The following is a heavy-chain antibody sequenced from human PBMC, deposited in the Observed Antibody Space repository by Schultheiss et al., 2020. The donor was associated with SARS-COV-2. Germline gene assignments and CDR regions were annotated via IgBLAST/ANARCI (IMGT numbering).Heavy chain of an antibody. CDR3: ARAARVEQLFSVRGGHLDY. J-gene: IGHJ4*02. Sequence: SETLSLTCTVSGSSISGYFWTWIRQPPGKGLEQVGNIYYTGITKYSPSLKSRITISVDTSKKQFSLRLGSVTAADTAVYYWARAARVEQLFSVRGGHLDYWGRGTQVTVSS. CDR2: IYYTGIT. D-gene: IGHD3-10*01. V-gene: IGHV4-59*01. CDR1: GSSISGYF.